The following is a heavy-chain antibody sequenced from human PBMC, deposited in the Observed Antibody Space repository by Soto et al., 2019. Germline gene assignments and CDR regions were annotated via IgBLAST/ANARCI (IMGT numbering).Heavy chain of an antibody. J-gene: IGHJ6*03. V-gene: IGHV3-66*01. CDR3: ARALIFGVVYYMDV. CDR1: GFTVSSNY. Sequence: GGSLRLSCAASGFTVSSNYMSWVRQAPGKGLECVSVIYSGGSTYYADSVKGRFTISRDNSKNTQYLQMNSLRAGDTAVYYCARALIFGVVYYMDVWGKGTTVTVSS. CDR2: IYSGGST. D-gene: IGHD3-3*01.